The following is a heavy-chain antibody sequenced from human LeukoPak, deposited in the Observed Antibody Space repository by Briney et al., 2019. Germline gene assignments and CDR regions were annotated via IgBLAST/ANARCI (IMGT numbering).Heavy chain of an antibody. CDR1: GFTFSGSA. D-gene: IGHD3-10*01. V-gene: IGHV3-73*01. CDR2: IRSEANSYAT. CDR3: TGSLGY. J-gene: IGHJ4*02. Sequence: GGSLRLSCAASGFTFSGSAMHWVRQASGKGLEWVGRIRSEANSYATVYAASVKGRFTISRDDSKNTAYLQMNSLETEDTAVYYCTGSLGYWGQGTLVTVSS.